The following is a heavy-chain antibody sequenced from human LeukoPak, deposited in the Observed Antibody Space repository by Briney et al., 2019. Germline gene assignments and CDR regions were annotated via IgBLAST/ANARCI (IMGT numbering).Heavy chain of an antibody. J-gene: IGHJ4*02. CDR2: ISYDGSNK. CDR1: GFTFSSYA. Sequence: PGRSLRLSCAAPGFTFSSYAMHWVRQAPGKGLEWVAVISYDGSNKYYADSAKGRFTISRDNSKNTLYLQMNSLRAEDTAVYYCARDLGPYCTNGVCYGAGYWGQGTLVTVSS. CDR3: ARDLGPYCTNGVCYGAGY. D-gene: IGHD2-8*01. V-gene: IGHV3-30*04.